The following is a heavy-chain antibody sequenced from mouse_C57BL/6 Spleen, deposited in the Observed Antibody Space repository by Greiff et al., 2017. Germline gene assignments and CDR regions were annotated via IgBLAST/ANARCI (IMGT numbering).Heavy chain of an antibody. CDR3: TRDTLGRGGFDC. CDR2: ISSGGDYI. V-gene: IGHV5-9-1*02. CDR1: GFTFSSYA. Sequence: EVQLVESGEGLVKPGGSLKLSCAASGFTFSSYAMSWVRQTPEKRLEWVAYISSGGDYIYYADTVKGRFTISRDNARNTLYLQMSSLKSEDTAMYYCTRDTLGRGGFDCWGQGTTLTVSS. J-gene: IGHJ2*01. D-gene: IGHD4-1*01.